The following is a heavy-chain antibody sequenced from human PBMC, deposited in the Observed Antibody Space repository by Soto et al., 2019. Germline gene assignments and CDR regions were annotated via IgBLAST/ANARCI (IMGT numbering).Heavy chain of an antibody. CDR1: GVTFSTSG. CDR3: ARVSPSSCGGGNCYRLVSYFDS. J-gene: IGHJ4*03. V-gene: IGHV1-69*01. Sequence: QVQLVQSGAEVKKPGSSLKVSCKTSGVTFSTSGISWVRQVPGQGLEWMGGIIPLFGTPKYAREIQGRVSITADDSATATYLELSGLSSDDTAIYYCARVSPSSCGGGNCYRLVSYFDSWGQGSQVVVSS. D-gene: IGHD2-21*01. CDR2: IIPLFGTP.